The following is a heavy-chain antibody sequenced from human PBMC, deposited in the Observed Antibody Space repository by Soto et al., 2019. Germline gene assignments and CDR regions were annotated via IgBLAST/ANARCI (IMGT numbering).Heavy chain of an antibody. CDR3: ASTDSSGYYNFDY. J-gene: IGHJ4*02. Sequence: SETLSLTCPVSGCSISSSSYYWGWIRQPPGKGLEWIGSIYYSGSTYYNPSLKSRVTISVDTSKNQFSLKLSSVTAADTAVYYCASTDSSGYYNFDYWGQGTLVTVSS. CDR1: GCSISSSSYY. D-gene: IGHD3-22*01. V-gene: IGHV4-39*01. CDR2: IYYSGST.